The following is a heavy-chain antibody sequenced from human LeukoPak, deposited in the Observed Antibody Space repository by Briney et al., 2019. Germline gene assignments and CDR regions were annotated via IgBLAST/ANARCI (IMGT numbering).Heavy chain of an antibody. CDR1: GGTFSSYA. CDR3: ALGLSIAARPEYYYYMDV. D-gene: IGHD6-6*01. CDR2: IIPIFGTA. J-gene: IGHJ6*03. V-gene: IGHV1-69*06. Sequence: GASVKVSCKASGGTFSSYAISWVRQAPGQGLEWMGGIIPIFGTANYAQKFQGRVTITADKSTSTAYMELSSLRSGDTAVYYCALGLSIAARPEYYYYMDVWGKGTTVTVSS.